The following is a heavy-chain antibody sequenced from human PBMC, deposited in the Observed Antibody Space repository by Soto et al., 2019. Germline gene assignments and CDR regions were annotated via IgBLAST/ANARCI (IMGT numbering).Heavy chain of an antibody. CDR2: IIPIFGTA. J-gene: IGHJ6*02. Sequence: SVKVSFKACGGTFSSYAISWLRQAPGQGLEWMGGIIPIFGTANYAQKFQGRVTITADESTSTAYMELSSLRSEDTAVYYCASSYGSGSYLYYYYGMDVWGQGTTVTVSS. V-gene: IGHV1-69*13. CDR1: GGTFSSYA. D-gene: IGHD3-10*01. CDR3: ASSYGSGSYLYYYYGMDV.